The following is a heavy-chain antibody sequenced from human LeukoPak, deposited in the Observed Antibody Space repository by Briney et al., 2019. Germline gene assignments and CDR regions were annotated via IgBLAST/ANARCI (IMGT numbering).Heavy chain of an antibody. CDR3: AKGVARFGYGALLDY. D-gene: IGHD4/OR15-4a*01. CDR2: ISSNGGST. CDR1: GFTFSSYA. V-gene: IGHV3-64*01. Sequence: PGGSLRLSCAASGFTFSSYAMHWVRQAPGKGLEYVSAISSNGGSTYYANSVKGRFTISRDNSKNTLYLQMGSLRTEDTAVYYCAKGVARFGYGALLDYWGQGTLVTVSS. J-gene: IGHJ4*02.